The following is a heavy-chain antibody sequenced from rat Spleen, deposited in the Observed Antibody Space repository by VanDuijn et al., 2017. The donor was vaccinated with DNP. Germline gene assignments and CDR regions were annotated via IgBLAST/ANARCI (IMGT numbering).Heavy chain of an antibody. V-gene: IGHV5-22*01. CDR3: ARESRYHFVS. J-gene: IGHJ3*01. Sequence: EVQLVESGGGLVQPGRSLKLSCAASGFTFSNYGMAWVRQAPKKGLEWVASISYDGRSTYYGDSVKGRFTISRDNAKSTLYLQMDSLRSDDTATYYCARESRYHFVSWGQGTLVTVSS. CDR2: ISYDGRST. D-gene: IGHD1-2*01. CDR1: GFTFSNYG.